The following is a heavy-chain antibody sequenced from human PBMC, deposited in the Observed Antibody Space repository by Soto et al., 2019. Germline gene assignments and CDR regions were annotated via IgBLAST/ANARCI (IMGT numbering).Heavy chain of an antibody. D-gene: IGHD4-4*01. V-gene: IGHV3-7*01. CDR1: GCTVSDSW. J-gene: IGHJ5*02. CDR2: IKPGESEK. Sequence: EVQLVESGGGLVQPGGARRRSWTASGCTVSDSWMTWVRQALGKGLEWVARIKPGESEKKHADSVNGRFSISRDNAKNSMYLQMDSLRGEDTAVYYCVRGGSNYASWGQGTLVTVSS. CDR3: VRGGSNYAS.